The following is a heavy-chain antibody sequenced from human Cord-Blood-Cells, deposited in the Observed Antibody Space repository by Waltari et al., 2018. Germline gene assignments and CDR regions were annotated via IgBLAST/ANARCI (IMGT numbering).Heavy chain of an antibody. V-gene: IGHV1-2*02. J-gene: IGHJ2*01. Sequence: VQLVQSGAEVKKPGASVKVSCKASGYTFTGYYMHWVGQAPGQGLEWMGWINPDSGGRNYAQNFQGRVTMTRETSIRTAYMGLSRLRSDDTAVYYCARDGDWYFDRWGRGTLVTVSS. CDR3: ARDGDWYFDR. D-gene: IGHD3-10*01. CDR2: INPDSGGR. CDR1: GYTFTGYY.